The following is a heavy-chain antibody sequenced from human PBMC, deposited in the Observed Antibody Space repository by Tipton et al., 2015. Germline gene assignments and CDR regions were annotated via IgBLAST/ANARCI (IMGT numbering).Heavy chain of an antibody. D-gene: IGHD4-17*01. CDR3: ARDDGDYVLGEFDY. J-gene: IGHJ4*02. Sequence: SLRLSCAASGFTVSSNYMSWVRQAPGKGLEWVSVIYSGGSTYYADSVKGRFTISRDNSKNTLYLQMNSLRDEDTAVYYCARDDGDYVLGEFDYWGQGTLVTVSS. CDR2: IYSGGST. CDR1: GFTVSSNY. V-gene: IGHV3-53*01.